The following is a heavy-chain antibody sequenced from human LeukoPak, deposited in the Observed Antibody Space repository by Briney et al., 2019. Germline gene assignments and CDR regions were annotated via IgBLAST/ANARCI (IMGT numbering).Heavy chain of an antibody. CDR1: GFTFSSCW. D-gene: IGHD5-24*01. J-gene: IGHJ6*03. Sequence: GGSLRLSCAASGFTFSSCWMHWVRQAPGKGLVWVSRINSDGSSTSYADSVKGRFTISRDNAKNTLYLQMNSLRAEDTAVYYCARGTWATLYYYYMDVWGKGTTVTVSS. CDR2: INSDGSST. V-gene: IGHV3-74*01. CDR3: ARGTWATLYYYYMDV.